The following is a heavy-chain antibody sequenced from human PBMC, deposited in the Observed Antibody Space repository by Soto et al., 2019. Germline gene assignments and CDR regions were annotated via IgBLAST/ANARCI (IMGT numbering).Heavy chain of an antibody. V-gene: IGHV1-18*01. CDR2: ISAYNGNT. CDR3: ARTYTSGRYSFDY. J-gene: IGHJ4*02. Sequence: QVQLVQSGAEVKKPGASVKVSCKTSGYTFTNYDISWVRQAPGQGREWMGWISAYNGNTNYAQKFQGRVTMTTDTSTSTAYMELTSLRSDDTAVYYCARTYTSGRYSFDYWGQGTLVTVSS. D-gene: IGHD6-19*01. CDR1: GYTFTNYD.